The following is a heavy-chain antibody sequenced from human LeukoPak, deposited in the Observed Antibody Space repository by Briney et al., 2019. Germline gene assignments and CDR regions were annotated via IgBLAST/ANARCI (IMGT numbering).Heavy chain of an antibody. V-gene: IGHV3-74*01. Sequence: GGSLRLSCAASGFTFSIYWMHWVRQAPGKGLVWVSRIKGDGSHTIYADSVKGRFTISRDNAKNTLYLQMKSLRAEDTAVYYCVRDWDHFAFDSWGQGTLVTVSS. J-gene: IGHJ5*01. CDR2: IKGDGSHT. D-gene: IGHD3-3*02. CDR1: GFTFSIYW. CDR3: VRDWDHFAFDS.